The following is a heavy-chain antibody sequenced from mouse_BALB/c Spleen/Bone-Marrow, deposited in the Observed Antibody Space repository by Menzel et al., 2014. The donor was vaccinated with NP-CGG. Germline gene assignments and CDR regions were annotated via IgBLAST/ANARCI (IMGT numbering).Heavy chain of an antibody. V-gene: IGHV14-3*02. CDR2: IDTANGNT. J-gene: IGHJ4*01. CDR3: ARYGNGLMDY. Sequence: VQLQQSGAELVKPGASVKLSCTASGFNIKDTYMHWVKQRPEQGLEWIGRIDTANGNTKYDPKFQGKATITADTSSNAAYLQLSSLTSEDTAVYYCARYGNGLMDYWGQGTSVTVSS. D-gene: IGHD2-1*01. CDR1: GFNIKDTY.